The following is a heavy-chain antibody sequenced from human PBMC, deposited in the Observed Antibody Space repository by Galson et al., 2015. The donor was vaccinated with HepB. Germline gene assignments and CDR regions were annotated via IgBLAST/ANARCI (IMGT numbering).Heavy chain of an antibody. Sequence: QSGAEVKKPGESLKISCKGSGYSFTSYWIGWVRQMPGKGLEWMGIIHPGDSDTRYSPSFQGQVTISADKSISTAYLQWSSLKASDTAMYYCARQSRGIDPVVPAAGDAFDIWGQGTMVTVSS. V-gene: IGHV5-51*01. D-gene: IGHD2-2*01. CDR2: IHPGDSDT. CDR1: GYSFTSYW. CDR3: ARQSRGIDPVVPAAGDAFDI. J-gene: IGHJ3*02.